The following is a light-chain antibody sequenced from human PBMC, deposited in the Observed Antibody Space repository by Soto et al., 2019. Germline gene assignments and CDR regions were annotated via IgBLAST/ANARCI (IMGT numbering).Light chain of an antibody. J-gene: IGKJ1*01. V-gene: IGKV1-17*01. CDR2: AAS. Sequence: ILMTHSPSSLSASVGDRVTITCRASQGISNDLDWYQQKPGKAPKLLIYAASTLQSGVPSRFSGSGSGTEFTLTISSLQPDDFAAYYCQHYNSYSEAFGQGTKVDIK. CDR3: QHYNSYSEA. CDR1: QGISND.